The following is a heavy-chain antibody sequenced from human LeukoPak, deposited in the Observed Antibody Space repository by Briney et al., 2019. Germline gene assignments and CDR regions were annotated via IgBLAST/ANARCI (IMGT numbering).Heavy chain of an antibody. CDR1: AFTFSRNG. D-gene: IGHD6-13*01. Sequence: GGSLRLSCTTSAFTFSRNGMHWVRQTPGKGLEWVAFIRDDGSTKYYADSVKGRFTISRDNSKNALLLQMNGLRVEDTAVYYCAKVPSSSWGIFDYWGQGTLVTVSS. CDR2: IRDDGSTK. V-gene: IGHV3-30*02. CDR3: AKVPSSSWGIFDY. J-gene: IGHJ4*02.